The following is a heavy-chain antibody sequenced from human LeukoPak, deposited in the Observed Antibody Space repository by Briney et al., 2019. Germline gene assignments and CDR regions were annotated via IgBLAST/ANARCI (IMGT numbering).Heavy chain of an antibody. D-gene: IGHD3-10*01. J-gene: IGHJ4*02. CDR2: ISGSGDKT. V-gene: IGHV3-23*01. CDR3: AKDGTNYGLGTSFDN. Sequence: GGSLRLSCVASGFTFGSFAMTWVRQAPGKGLEWVAAISGSGDKTYYADSVKGRFTISRDNSKTTLFPQLNSLGAGDSAVFYCAKDGTNYGLGTSFDNWGQGTLVTVSS. CDR1: GFTFGSFA.